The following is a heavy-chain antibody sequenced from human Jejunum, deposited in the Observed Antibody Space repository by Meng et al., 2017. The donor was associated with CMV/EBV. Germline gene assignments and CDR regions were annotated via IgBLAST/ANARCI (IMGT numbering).Heavy chain of an antibody. J-gene: IGHJ4*02. D-gene: IGHD2-2*02. CDR3: ARQGCTSTSCHTVDY. V-gene: IGHV5-51*01. CDR1: SNVPSSW. Sequence: SNVPSSWIAGVRQMPGKGLELMGIIYPEDSNTRYRPSFQGQVTISVDKSISTAYLQWNSLEASDTAMYYCARQGCTSTSCHTVDYWGQGTLVTVSS. CDR2: IYPEDSNT.